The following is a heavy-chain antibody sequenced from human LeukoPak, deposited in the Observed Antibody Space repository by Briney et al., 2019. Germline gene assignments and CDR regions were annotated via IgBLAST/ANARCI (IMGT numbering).Heavy chain of an antibody. CDR1: GYTFSSYW. D-gene: IGHD2-2*01. Sequence: PGGSLGLSCAASGYTFSSYWMSWVRQAPGKGLEWVANIKQDGSEKYYVDSVKGRFTISRDNAKNSLYLQMNSLRAEDTAVYYCAREVHEYQLLNNWFDPWGQGTLVTVSS. V-gene: IGHV3-7*01. J-gene: IGHJ5*02. CDR2: IKQDGSEK. CDR3: AREVHEYQLLNNWFDP.